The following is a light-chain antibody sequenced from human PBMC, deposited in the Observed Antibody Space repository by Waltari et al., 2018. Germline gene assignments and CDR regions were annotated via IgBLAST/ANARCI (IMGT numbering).Light chain of an antibody. CDR3: SSYTSSSTLV. CDR1: SSDVGGYNY. J-gene: IGLJ3*02. CDR2: EVS. Sequence: QSALTQPASVSGSPGQSIPIPCHGTSSDVGGYNYVSWYQQHPGKAPKLMIYEVSNRPSGVSNRFSGSKSGNTASLTISGLQAEDEADYYCSSYTSSSTLVFGGGTKLTVL. V-gene: IGLV2-14*01.